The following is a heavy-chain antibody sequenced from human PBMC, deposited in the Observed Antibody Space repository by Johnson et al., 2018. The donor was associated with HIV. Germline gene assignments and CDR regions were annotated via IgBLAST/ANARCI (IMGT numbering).Heavy chain of an antibody. D-gene: IGHD3-16*02. CDR3: AREWGVITFGGVIPRNAFDI. V-gene: IGHV3-74*01. CDR2: TNNDGSTT. Sequence: VQLVESGGGVVQPGRSLRLSCAASGLSFSRSWMHWVRQAPGKGLVWVSRTNNDGSTTTYADSVKGRFTVSRAKVKNTLHLQMNSLRAEDTAVYYCAREWGVITFGGVIPRNAFDIWGQGTMVTVSS. CDR1: GLSFSRSW. J-gene: IGHJ3*02.